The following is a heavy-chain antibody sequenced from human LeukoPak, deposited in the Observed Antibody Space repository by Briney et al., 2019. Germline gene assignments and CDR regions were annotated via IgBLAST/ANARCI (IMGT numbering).Heavy chain of an antibody. V-gene: IGHV3-33*01. CDR2: IWYDGSNK. J-gene: IGHJ4*02. CDR3: AREGNSGYDWNY. CDR1: GFTFSSYG. Sequence: PGGSLRLSCAASGFTFSSYGMHWVRQCPGKELEWVAVIWYDGSNKHYADSVKGRFTISRDNSKNTLYLQMNSLRAEDTAVYYCAREGNSGYDWNYWGQGTLVTVSS. D-gene: IGHD5-12*01.